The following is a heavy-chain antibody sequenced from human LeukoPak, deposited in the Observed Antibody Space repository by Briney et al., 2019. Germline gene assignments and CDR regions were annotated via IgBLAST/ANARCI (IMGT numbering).Heavy chain of an antibody. D-gene: IGHD2-15*01. CDR2: INHRGSS. Sequence: SETLSLTCGVFGGSFSGYYWTWLRQPPGKGPEWIGQINHRGSSHYNPSLRSRVTISVDTSKTQFSLKLTSVTAADTAVYYCARDKFCSDTGSCNIGLLDFWGQGALVTVSS. J-gene: IGHJ4*02. V-gene: IGHV4-34*01. CDR1: GGSFSGYY. CDR3: ARDKFCSDTGSCNIGLLDF.